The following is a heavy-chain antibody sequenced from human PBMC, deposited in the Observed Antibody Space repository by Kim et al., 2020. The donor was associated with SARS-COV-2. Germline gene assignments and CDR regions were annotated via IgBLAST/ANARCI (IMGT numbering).Heavy chain of an antibody. D-gene: IGHD1-26*01. J-gene: IGHJ4*02. V-gene: IGHV4-39*02. CDR3: ARDSGSYYSPFDY. Sequence: SETLSLICTVSGGSISSSSYYWGWIRQPPGKGLEWIGSIYYSGSTYYNPSLKSRVTISVDTSKNQFSLKLNSVTAADTAVYYCARDSGSYYSPFDYWGQG. CDR2: IYYSGST. CDR1: GGSISSSSYY.